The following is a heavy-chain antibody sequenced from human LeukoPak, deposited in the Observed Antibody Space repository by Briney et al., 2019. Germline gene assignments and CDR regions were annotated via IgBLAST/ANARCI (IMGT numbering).Heavy chain of an antibody. Sequence: GASVKVSCKVSGYTLTELSMHWVRQAPGKGLEWMGGFDPEDGETIYAQKFQGRVTMTEDTSTDTAYMELSSLRSEDTAVYYCATWGQPLASSGAFDIWGQGTMVTVSS. D-gene: IGHD6-6*01. CDR3: ATWGQPLASSGAFDI. CDR1: GYTLTELS. CDR2: FDPEDGET. J-gene: IGHJ3*02. V-gene: IGHV1-24*01.